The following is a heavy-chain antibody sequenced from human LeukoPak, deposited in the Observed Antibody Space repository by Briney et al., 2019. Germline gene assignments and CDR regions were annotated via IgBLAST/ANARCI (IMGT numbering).Heavy chain of an antibody. V-gene: IGHV4-31*03. CDR1: GGSISSGGYY. CDR2: IYYSGST. J-gene: IGHJ6*02. D-gene: IGHD2-2*01. Sequence: SETLSLTCTVSGGSISSGGYYWSWIRQHPGKSLEWIGYIYYSGSTYYNPSLKSRVTISVDTSKNQFSLKLSSVTAADTAVYYCARDTYCSSTSCHGDYGMDVWGQGTTVTVSS. CDR3: ARDTYCSSTSCHGDYGMDV.